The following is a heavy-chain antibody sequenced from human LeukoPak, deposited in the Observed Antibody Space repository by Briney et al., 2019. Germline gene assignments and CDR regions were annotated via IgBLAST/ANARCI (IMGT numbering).Heavy chain of an antibody. CDR2: INPNSGGT. CDR3: ARDYCSSTSCYLGWFDP. J-gene: IGHJ5*02. CDR1: GYTFTGYY. Sequence: ASVKVSCKASGYTFTGYYMHWVRQAPGQGLEGMGWINPNSGGTNYAQKFQGRVTMTRDTSISTAYMELSRLRSDDTAVYYCARDYCSSTSCYLGWFDPWGQGTLVTVSS. D-gene: IGHD2-2*01. V-gene: IGHV1-2*02.